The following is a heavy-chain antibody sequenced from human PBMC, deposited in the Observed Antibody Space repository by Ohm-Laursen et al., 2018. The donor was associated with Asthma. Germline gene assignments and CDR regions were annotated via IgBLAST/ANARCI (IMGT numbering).Heavy chain of an antibody. CDR3: AKDVLGFVAAAQD. D-gene: IGHD6-13*01. Sequence: SLRLSCTASGFTFSSYGMHWVRQAPGKGLEWLAVISCDGSDKKYADSVKGRFTSSRDDAKNTLYLQMNSLRAEDTAIYYCAKDVLGFVAAAQDWGQGTLVTVSS. J-gene: IGHJ4*02. CDR1: GFTFSSYG. V-gene: IGHV3-30*18. CDR2: ISCDGSDK.